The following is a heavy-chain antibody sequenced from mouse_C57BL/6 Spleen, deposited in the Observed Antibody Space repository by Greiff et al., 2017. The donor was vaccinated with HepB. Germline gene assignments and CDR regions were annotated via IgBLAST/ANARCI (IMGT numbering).Heavy chain of an antibody. D-gene: IGHD1-3*01. CDR2: IDPETGGT. J-gene: IGHJ4*01. CDR3: TRSYNRYAMDY. CDR1: GYTFTDYE. Sequence: VQLQQSGAELVRPGASVTLSCKASGYTFTDYEMHWVKQTPVHGLEWIGAIDPETGGTAYNQKFKGKAILTADKSSSTAYMELRSLTSEDSAVYYCTRSYNRYAMDYWGQGTSVTVSS. V-gene: IGHV1-15*01.